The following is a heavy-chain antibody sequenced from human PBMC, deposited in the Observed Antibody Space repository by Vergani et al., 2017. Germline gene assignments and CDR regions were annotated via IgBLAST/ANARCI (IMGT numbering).Heavy chain of an antibody. CDR1: GGSINSGAYY. D-gene: IGHD3-3*01. Sequence: QVQLQESGPGLVKPSQTLSLTCTVSGGSINSGAYYWSWIRQHPGKGLEWIGYIYYSGSTYYNPSIKSRVTISVDTSKNQFSLKLSSVTAADTAVYYCARGLPRGDYFDYWGQGTLVTVSS. CDR3: ARGLPRGDYFDY. J-gene: IGHJ4*02. V-gene: IGHV4-31*03. CDR2: IYYSGST.